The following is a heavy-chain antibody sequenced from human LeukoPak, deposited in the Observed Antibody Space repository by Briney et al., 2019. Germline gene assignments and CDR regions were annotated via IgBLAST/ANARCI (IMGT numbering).Heavy chain of an antibody. J-gene: IGHJ3*02. Sequence: GGSLRLSCAASGFTFSIYDMNWVRQAPGKGLEWVSTISTGGGSTYYADSVKGRFTISRDSFKNTLYLQTNSLRPEDTAVYYCAKEGDYYGSGSYRDGFDIWGQGTRATVSS. D-gene: IGHD3-10*01. CDR2: ISTGGGST. CDR1: GFTFSIYD. CDR3: AKEGDYYGSGSYRDGFDI. V-gene: IGHV3-23*01.